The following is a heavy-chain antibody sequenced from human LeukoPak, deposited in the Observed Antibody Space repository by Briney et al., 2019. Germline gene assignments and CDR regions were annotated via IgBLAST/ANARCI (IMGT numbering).Heavy chain of an antibody. CDR3: ARGVFAGDLLTGYWFFDL. CDR2: IWYDGSNK. CDR1: GFPFSNYA. D-gene: IGHD1-20*01. V-gene: IGHV3-33*08. J-gene: IGHJ2*01. Sequence: PGRSLRLSCAASGFPFSNYAMHWVRQAPGKGLEWVALIWYDGSNKYYADSVKGRFTISRDNSKNTVYLQMNSLRAEDAAVYYCARGVFAGDLLTGYWFFDLWGRGTLVTVSS.